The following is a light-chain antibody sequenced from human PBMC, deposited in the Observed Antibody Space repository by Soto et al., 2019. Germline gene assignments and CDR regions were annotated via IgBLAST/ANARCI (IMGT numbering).Light chain of an antibody. J-gene: IGKJ2*01. V-gene: IGKV3-15*01. CDR3: QQYNNWPQT. CDR1: QSVSSN. CDR2: GAS. Sequence: EIVMTQSPVTLSVSPGERATLSCRASQSVSSNLAWYQQKPGQAPRLLIYGASTGTTGIPPRFSGSGSGTEVTLTISSLRSEDSAVYYFQQYNNWPQTFGHGNKLEIK.